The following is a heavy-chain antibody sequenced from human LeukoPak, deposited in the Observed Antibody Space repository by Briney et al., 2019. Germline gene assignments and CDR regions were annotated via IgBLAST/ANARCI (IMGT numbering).Heavy chain of an antibody. J-gene: IGHJ4*02. D-gene: IGHD1-1*01. V-gene: IGHV3-43*02. CDR1: GFTFDDYG. CDR2: ISGAGSNT. Sequence: PGGSLRLSCAASGFTFDDYGMHWVRQAPGQGLEWVSLISGAGSNTYYADSVKGRFTISRDNSKNSLYLQMNSLRTEDTALYYCAKAEGTGTTGTNPYYFDYWGQGTLVTVSS. CDR3: AKAEGTGTTGTNPYYFDY.